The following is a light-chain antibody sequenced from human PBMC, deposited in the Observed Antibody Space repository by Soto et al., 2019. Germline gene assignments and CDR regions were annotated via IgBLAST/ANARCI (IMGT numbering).Light chain of an antibody. Sequence: ETVLTQSPGTLSLSPGERATLSCRASQSISSVYLAWYQQRPGQAPRLLISGASNRATGIPDSFSGSGSGTDFTLTISRLEAEDFAVYYCEHYGGSPLVTFGGGTKVEIK. J-gene: IGKJ4*01. CDR1: QSISSVY. V-gene: IGKV3-20*01. CDR2: GAS. CDR3: EHYGGSPLVT.